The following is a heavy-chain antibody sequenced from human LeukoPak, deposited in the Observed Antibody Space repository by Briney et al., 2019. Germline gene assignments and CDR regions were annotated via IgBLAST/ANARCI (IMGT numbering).Heavy chain of an antibody. J-gene: IGHJ4*02. D-gene: IGHD3-16*01. CDR2: ILYDGSDK. Sequence: PGGSLRLSCEASRFTFSSYGMQWVRQAPGKGLEWMTVILYDGSDKYYADSVKGRFTISRDNSKNPLYLQMNSLRAEDTAVYYCAKERGGEVGYFDYWGQGTLVTVSS. V-gene: IGHV3-30*18. CDR3: AKERGGEVGYFDY. CDR1: RFTFSSYG.